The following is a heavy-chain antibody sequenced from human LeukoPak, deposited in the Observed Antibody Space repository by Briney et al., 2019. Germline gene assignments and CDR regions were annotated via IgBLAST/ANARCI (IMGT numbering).Heavy chain of an antibody. D-gene: IGHD3-16*01. Sequence: ASVKVSCKASGGTFSSYAISWVRQAPGQGLEWMGRIIPILGIANYAQKFQGRVTITADKSTSTAYMELSGLRSEDTAVYYCARVGPTSNYVWGSYETYFDYWGQGTLVTVSS. CDR1: GGTFSSYA. J-gene: IGHJ4*02. CDR2: IIPILGIA. V-gene: IGHV1-69*04. CDR3: ARVGPTSNYVWGSYETYFDY.